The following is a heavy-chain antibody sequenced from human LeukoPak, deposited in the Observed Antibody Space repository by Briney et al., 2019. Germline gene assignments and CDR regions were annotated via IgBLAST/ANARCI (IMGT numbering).Heavy chain of an antibody. CDR3: AGDPRGYSYGSKSSYFDY. CDR1: GYSISSGYY. D-gene: IGHD5-18*01. CDR2: IYHSGST. Sequence: PSETLSLTCTVSGYSISSGYYWGWIRQPPGKGLEWIGSIYHSGSTYYNPSLKSRVTISVDTSKNQFSLKLSSVTAADTAVYYCAGDPRGYSYGSKSSYFDYWGQGTLVTVSS. V-gene: IGHV4-38-2*02. J-gene: IGHJ4*02.